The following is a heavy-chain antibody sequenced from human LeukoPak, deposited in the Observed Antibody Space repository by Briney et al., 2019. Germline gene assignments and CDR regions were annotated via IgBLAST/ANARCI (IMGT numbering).Heavy chain of an antibody. V-gene: IGHV3-15*01. CDR2: IKSKTDAGTT. D-gene: IGHD6-13*01. CDR1: GFTFSNAW. CDR3: ALYVPAAGYRYFQH. J-gene: IGHJ1*01. Sequence: KPGGSLRLSCAASGFTFSNAWMSWVRQAPGKGLEWVGRIKSKTDAGTTDYAAPVKGRFTISRDDSKTTLYLQMNSLKTEDTAVYYCALYVPAAGYRYFQHWGQGTLVTVSS.